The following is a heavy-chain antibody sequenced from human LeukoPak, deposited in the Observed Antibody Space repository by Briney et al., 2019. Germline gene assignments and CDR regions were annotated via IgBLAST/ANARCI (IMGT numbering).Heavy chain of an antibody. J-gene: IGHJ4*02. CDR1: GGTFSIYA. CDR2: GISIFGKA. D-gene: IGHD3-10*01. Sequence: KVSCNSSGGTFSIYAISWVRQAPGQGLEWMGRGISIFGKADYAQKFQGRVTITADESTTTAYMELSSLTSEDTAVYYCARDPSMVRGENTPYFDYWGQGTLVTVSS. V-gene: IGHV1-69*15. CDR3: ARDPSMVRGENTPYFDY.